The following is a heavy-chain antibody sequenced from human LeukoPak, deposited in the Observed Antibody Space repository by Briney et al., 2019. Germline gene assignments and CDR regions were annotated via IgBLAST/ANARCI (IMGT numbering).Heavy chain of an antibody. Sequence: GGSLRLSCAASGFTFSSYGMHWVRQAPGKGLDSLAVIRYDGSNKYYADSVKGRFTISRDNSKNTLYLQMNSLRAEVTAVYYCARDGYVLRYFDWFLGLDYWGQGTLVTVSS. J-gene: IGHJ4*02. CDR2: IRYDGSNK. V-gene: IGHV3-33*01. D-gene: IGHD3-9*01. CDR3: ARDGYVLRYFDWFLGLDY. CDR1: GFTFSSYG.